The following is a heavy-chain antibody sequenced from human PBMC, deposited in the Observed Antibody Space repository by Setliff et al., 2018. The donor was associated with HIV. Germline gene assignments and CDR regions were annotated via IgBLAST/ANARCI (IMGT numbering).Heavy chain of an antibody. CDR2: INPNSGGT. Sequence: ASVKVSCKASGYTFTGYYMHWVRQAPGQGLEWMGWINPNSGGTNYAQKFQGRVTMTRDTSISTAYMELSRLRSDDTAVYYCARGFTYRGYYYGSGSYYNIQQPIDYWGQGTLVTISS. V-gene: IGHV1-2*02. D-gene: IGHD3-10*01. J-gene: IGHJ4*02. CDR3: ARGFTYRGYYYGSGSYYNIQQPIDY. CDR1: GYTFTGYY.